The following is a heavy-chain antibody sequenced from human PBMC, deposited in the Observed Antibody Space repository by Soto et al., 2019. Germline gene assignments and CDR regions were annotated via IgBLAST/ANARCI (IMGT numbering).Heavy chain of an antibody. CDR2: IKQDGSEK. CDR3: ARLEKNFDIVVVVAAPDY. V-gene: IGHV3-7*01. Sequence: GGSLRLSCAASGFTFSSYWMSWVRQAPGKGLEWVANIKQDGSEKYYVDSVKGRFTFSRDNAKNPRYLQMNSLRAEDTAVYYCARLEKNFDIVVVVAAPDYWGQGTLVTVSS. CDR1: GFTFSSYW. J-gene: IGHJ4*02. D-gene: IGHD2-15*01.